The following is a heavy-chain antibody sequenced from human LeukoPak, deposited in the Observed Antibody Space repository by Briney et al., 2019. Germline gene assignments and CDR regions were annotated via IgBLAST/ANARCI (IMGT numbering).Heavy chain of an antibody. CDR2: IYYSGST. V-gene: IGHV4-34*01. CDR1: GGSFSGYY. Sequence: PSETLSLTCAVYGGSFSGYYWSWIRQPPGKGLEWIGSIYYSGSTYYNPSLKSRVTISVDTSKNQFSLKLSSVTAADTAVYYCASRYCSSTSCYTAPRGWFDPWGQGTLVTVSS. CDR3: ASRYCSSTSCYTAPRGWFDP. J-gene: IGHJ5*02. D-gene: IGHD2-2*02.